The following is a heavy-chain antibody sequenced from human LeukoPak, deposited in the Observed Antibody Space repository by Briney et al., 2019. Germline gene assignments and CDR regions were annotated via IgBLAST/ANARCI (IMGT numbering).Heavy chain of an antibody. CDR1: GFIFSTYW. CDR2: MKGDGSEI. V-gene: IGHV3-7*01. J-gene: IGHJ3*02. Sequence: GGSLRLSCAASGFIFSTYWMMWARQAPGKGLEWVANMKGDGSEIHYVDSVKGRFTISRDNARNSLFLQMNGLRPEDTAVYYCALVRGAFDIWGQGTMVTVSS. D-gene: IGHD3-10*01. CDR3: ALVRGAFDI.